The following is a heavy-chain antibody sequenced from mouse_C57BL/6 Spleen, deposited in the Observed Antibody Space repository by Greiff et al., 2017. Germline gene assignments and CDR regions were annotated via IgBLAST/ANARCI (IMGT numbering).Heavy chain of an antibody. CDR1: GFSLTSYG. CDR2: IWSGGST. CDR3: ARSPLTVLYYFDY. V-gene: IGHV2-2*01. Sequence: VQRVESGPGLVQPSQSLSITCTVSGFSLTSYGVHWVRQSPGKGLEWLGVIWSGGSTDYNAAFISRLSISKDNSKSQVFFKMNSLQADDTAIYYCARSPLTVLYYFDYWGQGTTLTVSS. D-gene: IGHD4-1*01. J-gene: IGHJ2*01.